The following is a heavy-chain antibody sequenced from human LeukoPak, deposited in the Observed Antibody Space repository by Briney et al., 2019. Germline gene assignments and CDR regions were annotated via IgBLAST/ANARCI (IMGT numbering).Heavy chain of an antibody. Sequence: PAGSLRLSCGVSGFTFSDNWMSWVRQAPGKGLEGEAIIKEDGSEKYYVESVRGRFTISRDNVKKSLHLQMNSLRVEDTAVYYCAQSGRSTFWYWGQGALVSVSS. CDR1: GFTFSDNW. CDR3: AQSGRSTFWY. CDR2: IKEDGSEK. V-gene: IGHV3-7*01. J-gene: IGHJ4*02. D-gene: IGHD2/OR15-2a*01.